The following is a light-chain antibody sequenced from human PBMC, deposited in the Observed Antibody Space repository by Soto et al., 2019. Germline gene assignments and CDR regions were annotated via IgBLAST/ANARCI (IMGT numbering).Light chain of an antibody. V-gene: IGKV3-20*01. CDR1: QTISNNY. CDR3: QQYGGSPWT. CDR2: GAS. Sequence: EIVLTQSPGTLSLSPGERATLSCRASQTISNNYLAWYQQKPGQAPRLLIYGASSRATGIPDRFSGSGSGTDFTLTINRLEPEDFAGYYCQQYGGSPWTFGQGTKVEIK. J-gene: IGKJ1*01.